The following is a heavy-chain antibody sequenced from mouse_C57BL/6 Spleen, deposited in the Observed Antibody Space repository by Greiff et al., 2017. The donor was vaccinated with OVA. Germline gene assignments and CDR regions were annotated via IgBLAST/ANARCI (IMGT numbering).Heavy chain of an antibody. CDR1: GYAFSSSW. D-gene: IGHD2-1*01. J-gene: IGHJ3*01. CDR3: ARLYGNSAWFAY. CDR2: IYPGDGDT. Sequence: QVQLQQSGPELVKPGASVKISCKASGYAFSSSWMNWVKQRPGKGLEWIGRIYPGDGDTNYNGKFKGKATLTADKSSSTAYMQLSSLTSEDSAVYFCARLYGNSAWFAYWGQGTLVTVSA. V-gene: IGHV1-82*01.